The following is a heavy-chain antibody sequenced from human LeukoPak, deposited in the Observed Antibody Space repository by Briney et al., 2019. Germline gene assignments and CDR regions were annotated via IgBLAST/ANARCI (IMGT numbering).Heavy chain of an antibody. D-gene: IGHD3-22*01. CDR2: IYYSGST. CDR1: GGSISSSSYY. V-gene: IGHV4-39*01. J-gene: IGHJ4*02. CDR3: DGGDSSGYSFDPVFDY. Sequence: SETLSLTCTVSGGSISSSSYYWGWIRQPPGKGLEWIGSIYYSGSTYYNPSLKRRVTISVDTSKNQFSLKLISVTAADTAVYYCDGGDSSGYSFDPVFDYWGQGTLVTVSS.